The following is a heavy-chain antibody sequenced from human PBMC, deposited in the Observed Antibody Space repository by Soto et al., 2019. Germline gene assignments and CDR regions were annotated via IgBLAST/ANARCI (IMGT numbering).Heavy chain of an antibody. CDR1: GGSISSGGYY. CDR2: IYYSGST. D-gene: IGHD2-15*01. Sequence: QVQLQESGPGLVKPSQTLSLTCTVSGGSISSGGYYWSWIRQHPGKGLEWIGYIYYSGSTYYNPSLNSRVTMSVDASKNQFSLKLSSVTAADTAVYYCARLESGYCSGGSCIGHWYFDYWGQGTLVTVSS. V-gene: IGHV4-31*03. J-gene: IGHJ4*02. CDR3: ARLESGYCSGGSCIGHWYFDY.